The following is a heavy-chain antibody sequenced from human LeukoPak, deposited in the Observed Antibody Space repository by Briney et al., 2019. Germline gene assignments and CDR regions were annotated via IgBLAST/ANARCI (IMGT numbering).Heavy chain of an antibody. V-gene: IGHV1-69*13. CDR3: ARAWSITGTWYYFDY. D-gene: IGHD1-20*01. CDR1: GGTFSSYA. J-gene: IGHJ4*02. Sequence: SVKVSCKASGGTFSSYAISWVRQAPGQGLEWMGGIIPIFGTANYAQKFQGRVTITADESTSTAYMELSSLRSEDTAVYYCARAWSITGTWYYFDYWGQGTLVTVSS. CDR2: IIPIFGTA.